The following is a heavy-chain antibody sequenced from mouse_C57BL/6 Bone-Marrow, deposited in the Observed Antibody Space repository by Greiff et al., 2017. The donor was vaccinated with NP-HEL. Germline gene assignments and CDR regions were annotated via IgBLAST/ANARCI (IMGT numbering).Heavy chain of an antibody. J-gene: IGHJ2*01. V-gene: IGHV1-4*01. Sequence: QVHVKQSGAELARPGASVKMSCKASGYTFTSYTMHWVKQRPGQGLEWIGYINPSSGYTKYNQKFKDKATLTADKSSSTAYMQLSSLTSEDSAVYYCAVYGSSYVDFDDWGQGTTLTVSS. CDR1: GYTFTSYT. CDR3: AVYGSSYVDFDD. CDR2: INPSSGYT. D-gene: IGHD1-1*01.